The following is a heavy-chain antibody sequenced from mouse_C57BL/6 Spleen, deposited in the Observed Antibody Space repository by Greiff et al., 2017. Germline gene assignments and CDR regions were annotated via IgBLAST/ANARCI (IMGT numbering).Heavy chain of an antibody. D-gene: IGHD2-4*01. Sequence: VQLQQSGPGLVQPSQSLSITCTVSGFSLTSYGVHWVRPSPGKGLEWRGVIWRGGSTDYNAAFMSRLSIAKDNSKSQVFCKMNSLQADDTARYYCAKKWGDYDGDAMDYWGQGTSVTVSS. V-gene: IGHV2-5*01. J-gene: IGHJ4*01. CDR2: IWRGGST. CDR3: AKKWGDYDGDAMDY. CDR1: GFSLTSYG.